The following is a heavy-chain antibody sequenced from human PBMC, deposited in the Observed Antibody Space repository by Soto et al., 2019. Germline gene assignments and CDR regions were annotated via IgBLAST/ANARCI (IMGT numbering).Heavy chain of an antibody. V-gene: IGHV3-66*01. J-gene: IGHJ4*02. CDR3: ARDSTRRETFGY. D-gene: IGHD2-15*01. CDR1: GVTVSRNY. Sequence: EVQLVESGGDLVQPGGSLRLSCAVFGVTVSRNYMSWVRQAPGKGLEWVSVIYGGGNTDYADSVKGRFTISRDNSKNTVWLHMNSLRAEDTAVYYCARDSTRRETFGYWGQGTLVTVSS. CDR2: IYGGGNT.